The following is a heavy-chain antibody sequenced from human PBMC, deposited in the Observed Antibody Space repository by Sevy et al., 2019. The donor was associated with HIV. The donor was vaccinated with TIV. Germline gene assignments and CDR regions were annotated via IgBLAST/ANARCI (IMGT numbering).Heavy chain of an antibody. V-gene: IGHV3-15*01. J-gene: IGHJ3*02. CDR2: AKRKSDGGSI. D-gene: IGHD1-26*01. Sequence: GGSLRLSCAGSGFSFKNVWMTWVRQTPGKGLEWVGHAKRKSDGGSIDYGSPVNGRFTISRDDSKAMLFLQMIRLKTEDTGVYYCATVLGEGAAGAFEIWGQGTMVTVSS. CDR1: GFSFKNVW. CDR3: ATVLGEGAAGAFEI.